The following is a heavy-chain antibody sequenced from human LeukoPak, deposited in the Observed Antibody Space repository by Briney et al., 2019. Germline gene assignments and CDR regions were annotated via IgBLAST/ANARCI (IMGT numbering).Heavy chain of an antibody. J-gene: IGHJ4*02. Sequence: GGSLRLSCAASGFTFRNYAMHWVRQAPGKGLEWVAVTSHDETTKYYADSVKGRSTISRDNSKNTLYLQMNGLRAEDTAVYFCAREVARPNFFDYWGQGTLVTVSS. D-gene: IGHD6-6*01. CDR2: TSHDETTK. V-gene: IGHV3-30*04. CDR3: AREVARPNFFDY. CDR1: GFTFRNYA.